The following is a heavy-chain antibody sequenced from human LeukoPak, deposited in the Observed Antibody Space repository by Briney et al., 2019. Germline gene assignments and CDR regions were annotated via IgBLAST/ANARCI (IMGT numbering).Heavy chain of an antibody. V-gene: IGHV3-30*03. CDR2: ISYDGSNK. Sequence: PGGSLRLSCAASGFTFSSYGMHWVRQAPGKGLEWVAVISYDGSNKYYADSVKGRFTISRDNSKNTLYLQMNSLRAEDTAVYYCVRLKHYYDSSNYYYYYGMDVWGQGTTVTVSS. J-gene: IGHJ6*02. CDR1: GFTFSSYG. CDR3: VRLKHYYDSSNYYYYYGMDV. D-gene: IGHD3-22*01.